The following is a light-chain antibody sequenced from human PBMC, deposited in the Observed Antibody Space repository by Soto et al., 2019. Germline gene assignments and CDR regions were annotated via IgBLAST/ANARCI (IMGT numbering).Light chain of an antibody. CDR3: NSFTTSSTYV. Sequence: QSALTQPASVAGSPGQSITISCTGTSSDIGSYNRVSWYQQPPGTAPKLIIYEVNNRPSGVPDRFSGSKSGNTASLTISGLQAEDEADYYCNSFTTSSTYVFVNGTKVTVL. V-gene: IGLV2-18*02. J-gene: IGLJ1*01. CDR2: EVN. CDR1: SSDIGSYNR.